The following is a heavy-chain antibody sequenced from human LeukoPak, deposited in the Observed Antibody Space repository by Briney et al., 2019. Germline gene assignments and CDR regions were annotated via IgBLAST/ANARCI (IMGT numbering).Heavy chain of an antibody. CDR3: ASLSYYYDSSGYLPYYFDY. J-gene: IGHJ4*02. Sequence: GGSLRLYCAASGFTFSSYWMSWVRQAPGKGLEWVANIKQDGSEKYYVDSVKGRFTISRDNAKNSLYLQMNSLRAEDTAVYYCASLSYYYDSSGYLPYYFDYWGQGTLVTVSS. V-gene: IGHV3-7*03. D-gene: IGHD3-22*01. CDR1: GFTFSSYW. CDR2: IKQDGSEK.